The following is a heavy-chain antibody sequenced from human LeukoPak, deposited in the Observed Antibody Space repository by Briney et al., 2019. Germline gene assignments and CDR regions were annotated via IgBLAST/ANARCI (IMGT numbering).Heavy chain of an antibody. J-gene: IGHJ4*02. V-gene: IGHV1-2*02. D-gene: IGHD6-13*01. Sequence: GASVTVSCKASGYTFTGYYMHWVRQAPGQGLEWMGWINPNSGGTNYAQKFQGRVTMTRDTSISTAYMELSRLRSDDTAVYYCARASIAAAGTDYWGQGTLVTVSS. CDR3: ARASIAAAGTDY. CDR2: INPNSGGT. CDR1: GYTFTGYY.